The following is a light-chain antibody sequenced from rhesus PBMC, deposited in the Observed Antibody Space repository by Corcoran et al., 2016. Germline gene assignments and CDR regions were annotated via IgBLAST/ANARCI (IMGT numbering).Light chain of an antibody. V-gene: IGKV1-43*02. J-gene: IGKJ2*01. Sequence: DIQMTQSPSSLSASVGDRVTITCRASQDISTYLNLYQQKPGKPPKRLIYKASSLESGVPSRFSGSGSGTEFTLTISSLQPEDFATYYCLQYNSDPYSFGQGTKVEIK. CDR2: KAS. CDR1: QDISTY. CDR3: LQYNSDPYS.